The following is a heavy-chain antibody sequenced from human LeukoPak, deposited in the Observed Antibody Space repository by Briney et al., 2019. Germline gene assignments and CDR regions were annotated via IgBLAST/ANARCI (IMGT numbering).Heavy chain of an antibody. Sequence: ASVKVSCKASGGTFSSYAISWVRQAPGQGLEWMGGIIPIFGTANYAQKFQGRVTMTTDTSTSTAYMELRSLRSDDTAVYYCARDEAVNGAGAFDIWGQGTMVTVSS. V-gene: IGHV1-69*05. D-gene: IGHD2-8*01. CDR2: IIPIFGTA. CDR1: GGTFSSYA. J-gene: IGHJ3*02. CDR3: ARDEAVNGAGAFDI.